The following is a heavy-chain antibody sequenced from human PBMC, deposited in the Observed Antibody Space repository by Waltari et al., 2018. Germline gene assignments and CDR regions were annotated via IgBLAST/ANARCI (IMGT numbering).Heavy chain of an antibody. CDR1: GFTFSSYG. Sequence: EVQLVESGGGLVKPGGSLSLSCADSGFTFSSYGLNWVRQAPGKGLELVSSISSSSSYIYYADSVKGRFTISRDNAKNSLYLQMNSLRAEDTAVYYCAAGGGIAARLLDYWGQGTLVTVSS. J-gene: IGHJ4*02. D-gene: IGHD6-6*01. V-gene: IGHV3-21*01. CDR3: AAGGGIAARLLDY. CDR2: ISSSSSYI.